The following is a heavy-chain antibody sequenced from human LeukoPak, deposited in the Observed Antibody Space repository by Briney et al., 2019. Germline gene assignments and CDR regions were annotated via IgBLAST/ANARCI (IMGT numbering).Heavy chain of an antibody. V-gene: IGHV4-59*12. Sequence: SETLSLTCTVSGGSMSPYHWGWIRQPPGKGLEWTGYIYYSGSTNYNPSLKSRVTISVDTSKNQFSLKLSSVTAADTAIYYCARAVSGRFDYWGQGTLVTVSS. CDR2: IYYSGST. CDR3: ARAVSGRFDY. J-gene: IGHJ4*02. CDR1: GGSMSPYH. D-gene: IGHD6-19*01.